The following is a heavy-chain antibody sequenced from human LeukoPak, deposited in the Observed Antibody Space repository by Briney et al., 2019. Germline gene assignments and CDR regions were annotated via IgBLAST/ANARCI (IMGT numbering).Heavy chain of an antibody. CDR2: IYSGGST. D-gene: IGHD6-13*01. Sequence: GGSLRLSCAASGFTVSSNYMSWVRQAPGKGLEWVSVIYSGGSTYYADSVKGRFTISRDNSKNTLYLQMNSLRAEDTAVYYCAKRNIAAAGTSPFDYWGQGTLVTVSS. CDR3: AKRNIAAAGTSPFDY. CDR1: GFTVSSNY. J-gene: IGHJ4*02. V-gene: IGHV3-53*01.